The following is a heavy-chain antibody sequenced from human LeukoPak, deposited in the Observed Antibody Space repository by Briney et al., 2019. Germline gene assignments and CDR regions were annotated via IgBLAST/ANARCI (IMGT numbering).Heavy chain of an antibody. D-gene: IGHD6-19*01. V-gene: IGHV3-30-3*02. Sequence: GGSLRLSCAASGFTFSSYAMHWVRQAPGKGLEWVAVISYDGSNKYYADSVKGRFTISRDNSKNTLYLQMNSLRAEDTAVYYCAKYGSGKSFDYWGQGTLVTVSS. CDR1: GFTFSSYA. CDR3: AKYGSGKSFDY. J-gene: IGHJ4*02. CDR2: ISYDGSNK.